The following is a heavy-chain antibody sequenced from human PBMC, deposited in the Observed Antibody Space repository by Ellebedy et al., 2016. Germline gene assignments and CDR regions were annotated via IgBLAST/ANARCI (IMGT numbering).Heavy chain of an antibody. CDR2: IAWNGAWI. J-gene: IGHJ4*01. Sequence: SLKISCGASGFDFDENAMHWVRQRPGKGLEWVARIAWNGAWIAYAESVKGRFTISRDNEKNFLYLQMSSLRVQDTAFYYCVSGRYGTGSQSYYFDKWGRGTLVTVSS. CDR1: GFDFDENA. D-gene: IGHD3-10*01. CDR3: VSGRYGTGSQSYYFDK. V-gene: IGHV3-9*01.